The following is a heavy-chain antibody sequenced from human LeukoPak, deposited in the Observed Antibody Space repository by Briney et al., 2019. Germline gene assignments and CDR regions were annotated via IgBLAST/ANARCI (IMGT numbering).Heavy chain of an antibody. D-gene: IGHD2-2*01. Sequence: SETLSLTCTVSGGSISSGDYYWSWIRQPPGKGLEWIGYIYYSGSTYYNPSLKSRVTISVDTSKNQFSLKLSSVTAADTAVYYCARGSRYCSSTSCLGCRFDPWGQGTLVTVSS. CDR1: GGSISSGDYY. CDR3: ARGSRYCSSTSCLGCRFDP. J-gene: IGHJ5*02. CDR2: IYYSGST. V-gene: IGHV4-30-4*08.